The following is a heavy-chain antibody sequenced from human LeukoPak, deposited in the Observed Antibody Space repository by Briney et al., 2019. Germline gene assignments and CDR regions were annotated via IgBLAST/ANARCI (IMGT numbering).Heavy chain of an antibody. Sequence: PGGSLRLSCAASGFTFSTYAMSWIRQAPGKGLEWVSAISSGGGNTDYADSVKGRFTISRDNSKNTLYLQMNSLRAEDTAVYYCARDSYGSSGWFHRSLDYWGQGTLVTVSS. CDR2: ISSGGGNT. J-gene: IGHJ4*02. V-gene: IGHV3-23*01. CDR3: ARDSYGSSGWFHRSLDY. D-gene: IGHD6-19*01. CDR1: GFTFSTYA.